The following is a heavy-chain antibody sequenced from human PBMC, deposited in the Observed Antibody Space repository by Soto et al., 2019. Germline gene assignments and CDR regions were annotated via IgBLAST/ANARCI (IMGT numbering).Heavy chain of an antibody. D-gene: IGHD6-13*01. CDR3: ATGYSSSSGGAFDI. V-gene: IGHV4-39*01. J-gene: IGHJ3*02. CDR1: GGSISSSSYY. Sequence: SETLSLTCTVSGGSISSSSYYWGWIRQPPGKGLEWIGSIYYSGSTYYNPSLKSRVTISVDTSKNQFSLKLSSVTAADTAVYYCATGYSSSSGGAFDIWGQGTMVTVSS. CDR2: IYYSGST.